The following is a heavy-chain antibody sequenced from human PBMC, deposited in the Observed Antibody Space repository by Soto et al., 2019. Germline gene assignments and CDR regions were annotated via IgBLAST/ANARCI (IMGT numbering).Heavy chain of an antibody. D-gene: IGHD5-12*01. Sequence: GGSLRLSCTASGFTFGDYEMTWFRQVPGEGLEWVGSIRSKTYGGTTEYAASVEGRFTISRDDSNNIAYLQLSSLKTEDTAVYYCARDKPEYIGCDYADYWGQGTLVTVSS. CDR3: ARDKPEYIGCDYADY. V-gene: IGHV3-49*03. CDR2: IRSKTYGGTT. CDR1: GFTFGDYE. J-gene: IGHJ4*02.